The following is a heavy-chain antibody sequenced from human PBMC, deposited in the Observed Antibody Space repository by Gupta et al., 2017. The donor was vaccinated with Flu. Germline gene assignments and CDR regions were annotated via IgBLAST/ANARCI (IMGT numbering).Heavy chain of an antibody. Sequence: EVQLLESGGGWVQPGGSLRLSCAASGFTFSSSAMSWVRQAPGKGLEWVSAISGRGGSTYYADSVKGRFTISRDNSKNTLYLQMNSLRAEDTAVYYCAKEERPYNWFDPWGQGTLVTVSS. J-gene: IGHJ5*02. CDR2: ISGRGGST. CDR3: AKEERPYNWFDP. D-gene: IGHD1-26*01. V-gene: IGHV3-23*01. CDR1: GFTFSSSA.